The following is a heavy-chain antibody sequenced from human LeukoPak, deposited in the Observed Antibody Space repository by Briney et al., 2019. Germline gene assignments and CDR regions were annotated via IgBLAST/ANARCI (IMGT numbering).Heavy chain of an antibody. J-gene: IGHJ4*02. D-gene: IGHD6-13*01. CDR2: INAGNGNT. Sequence: ASVKVSCKASGYTFTGYYMHWVRQAPGQRLEWMEWINAGNGNTKYSQKFQGRVTITRDTSASTAYMELSSLRSEDTAVYYCARASSWYRGVDYWGQGTLVTVSS. CDR1: GYTFTGYY. CDR3: ARASSWYRGVDY. V-gene: IGHV1-3*01.